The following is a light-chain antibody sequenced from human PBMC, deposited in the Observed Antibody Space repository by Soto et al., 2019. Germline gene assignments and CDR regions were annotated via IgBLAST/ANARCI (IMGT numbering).Light chain of an antibody. Sequence: EIVLTQSPGTLSLSPGEGATLSCRASQSFSSSYIAWYQQRPGQTPSLLIYGASTRATGIPDRFSGSGSGTHFTLTISRLEPGDFATYYCQQSYSTPPITFGQGTRLEIK. V-gene: IGKV3-20*01. CDR3: QQSYSTPPIT. CDR2: GAS. CDR1: QSFSSSY. J-gene: IGKJ5*01.